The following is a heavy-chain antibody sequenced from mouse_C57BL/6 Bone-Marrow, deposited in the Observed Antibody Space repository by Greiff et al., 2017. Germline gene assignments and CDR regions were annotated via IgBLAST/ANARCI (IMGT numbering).Heavy chain of an antibody. V-gene: IGHV1-42*01. CDR1: GYSFTGYY. J-gene: IGHJ2*01. D-gene: IGHD2-3*01. CDR3: ARSMMVTTTNWVNFDY. Sequence: VQLQQSGPELVKPGASVKISCKASGYSFTGYYMNWVKQSPEKSLEWIGEINPSTGVTTYNQKFKAKATLTVDKSSSTAYMQLKSLTSANAAVYYCARSMMVTTTNWVNFDYCCQGTTLTVSS. CDR2: INPSTGVT.